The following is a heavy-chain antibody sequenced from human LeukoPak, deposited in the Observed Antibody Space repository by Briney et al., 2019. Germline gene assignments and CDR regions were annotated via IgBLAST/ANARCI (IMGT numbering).Heavy chain of an antibody. CDR1: GFTFSSFR. J-gene: IGHJ4*02. D-gene: IGHD5-12*01. V-gene: IGHV3-7*04. CDR3: ARGVACDH. Sequence: GGSLTLTCCASGFTFSSFRMIWVCPAPGKGREGVANIKQDESENYYVASVTGRFTVSRDNAKNSPYPQLYSLRPEDTAVYYCARGVACDHWGQGTLVTVSS. CDR2: IKQDESEN.